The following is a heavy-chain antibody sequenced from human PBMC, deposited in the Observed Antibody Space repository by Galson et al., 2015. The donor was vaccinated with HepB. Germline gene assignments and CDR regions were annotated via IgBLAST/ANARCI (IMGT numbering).Heavy chain of an antibody. V-gene: IGHV3-23*01. Sequence: SLKLSCAASGFAFDNHAMSWVRQAPGRGLEWISGISGNDANTFYADSVKGRFTVSRDNSNNMFYLQMNSLRAEDAGLYFCAKGYGLFDSWGQGILATVSS. D-gene: IGHD5-18*01. CDR2: ISGNDANT. J-gene: IGHJ5*01. CDR3: AKGYGLFDS. CDR1: GFAFDNHA.